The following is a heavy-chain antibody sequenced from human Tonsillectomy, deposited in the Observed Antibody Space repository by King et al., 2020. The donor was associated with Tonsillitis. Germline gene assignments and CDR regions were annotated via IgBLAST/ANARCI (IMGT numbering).Heavy chain of an antibody. CDR2: IKQDGSEG. J-gene: IGHJ2*01. CDR3: ARDSLTATRAFDL. CDR1: GFTFSSYW. Sequence: VQLVESGGGLVQPGGSLRLSCAASGFTFSSYWMSWVRQAPGKGLEWVANIKQDGSEGYYVDSVTGRLTTSRDNAENSLYLQMNSLRAEDTAVYYCARDSLTATRAFDLWGRGTLVTVSS. D-gene: IGHD1-14*01. V-gene: IGHV3-7*03.